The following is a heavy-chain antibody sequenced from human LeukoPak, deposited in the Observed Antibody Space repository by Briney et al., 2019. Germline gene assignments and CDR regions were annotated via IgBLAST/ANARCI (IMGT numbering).Heavy chain of an antibody. D-gene: IGHD1-26*01. V-gene: IGHV4-59*01. CDR2: VSHTGAT. Sequence: SETLSLTCSVSGASINGYFWNWVRQTPEKGLEWIGYVSHTGATTKNPSLKSRVSTTIDTSKSQISLSMTSVTAADTALYYCARDRRGSYYTFDLWGPGTIVSVS. J-gene: IGHJ3*01. CDR1: GASINGYF. CDR3: ARDRRGSYYTFDL.